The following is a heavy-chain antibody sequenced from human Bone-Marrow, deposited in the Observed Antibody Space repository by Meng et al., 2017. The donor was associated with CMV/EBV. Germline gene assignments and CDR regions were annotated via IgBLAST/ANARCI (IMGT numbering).Heavy chain of an antibody. CDR3: ASITGYSSSWYGGFDY. J-gene: IGHJ4*02. D-gene: IGHD6-13*01. CDR2: IYYSGST. CDR1: SGALSGYY. V-gene: IGHV4-59*05. Sequence: SQTLSLTCAVQSGALSGYYWSWIRQPPGKGLEWIGSIYYSGSTYYNPSLKSRVTISVDTSKNQFSLKLSSVTAADTAVYYCASITGYSSSWYGGFDYWGQGTLVTVSS.